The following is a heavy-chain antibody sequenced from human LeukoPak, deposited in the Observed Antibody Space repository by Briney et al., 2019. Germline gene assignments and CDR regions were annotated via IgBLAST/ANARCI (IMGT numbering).Heavy chain of an antibody. CDR2: IYGGGDA. Sequence: GGSLRLSCAASGFTVSSNYISWVRQAPGKGLEWVAIIYGGGDAYYAVSVKGRFTISRDNAKNTVYLQMESLRVEDSAVYYCSKDRGISGEWGQGTLVTVSS. V-gene: IGHV3-66*01. CDR1: GFTVSSNY. J-gene: IGHJ4*02. D-gene: IGHD1-14*01. CDR3: SKDRGISGE.